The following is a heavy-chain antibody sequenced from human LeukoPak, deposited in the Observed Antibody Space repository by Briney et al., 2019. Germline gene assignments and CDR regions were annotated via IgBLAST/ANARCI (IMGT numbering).Heavy chain of an antibody. CDR2: ISSGGDA. D-gene: IGHD5-24*01. J-gene: IGHJ4*02. CDR1: GLTFSHYA. Sequence: GGSLRLSCAASGLTFSHYAMSWVRQAPGTGLEWVSGISSGGDASYPDSVKGRFTISRDNSKNMVYLDMYDLRAADTAIYYCAKEMAAIGVPVVDYWGQGTLITVSS. V-gene: IGHV3-23*01. CDR3: AKEMAAIGVPVVDY.